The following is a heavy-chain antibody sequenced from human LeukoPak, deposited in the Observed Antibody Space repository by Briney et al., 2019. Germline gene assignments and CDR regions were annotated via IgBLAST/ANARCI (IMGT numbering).Heavy chain of an antibody. CDR2: IYPGDSDT. Sequence: GESLQISCQGSGYRFTSYWIGWVRQLPGKGLEWMGIIYPGDSDTRYSPSFQGQVTISADKSISTAYLQWSSLKASDTAMYYCARGGYCSGGSCYYHAFDIWGQGTMVTVSS. V-gene: IGHV5-51*01. J-gene: IGHJ3*02. D-gene: IGHD2-15*01. CDR3: ARGGYCSGGSCYYHAFDI. CDR1: GYRFTSYW.